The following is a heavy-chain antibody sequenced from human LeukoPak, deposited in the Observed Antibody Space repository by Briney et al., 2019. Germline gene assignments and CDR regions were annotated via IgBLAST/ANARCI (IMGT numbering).Heavy chain of an antibody. Sequence: ASVKVSCKATGYTFTSHYMHWVRQAPGQGLEWMGWISAYNGNTNYAQKLQGRVTMTTDTSTSTAYMELRSLRSDDTAVYYCAREGPIGQYFDCWGQGTLVTVSS. CDR1: GYTFTSHY. CDR2: ISAYNGNT. V-gene: IGHV1-18*04. CDR3: AREGPIGQYFDC. J-gene: IGHJ4*02.